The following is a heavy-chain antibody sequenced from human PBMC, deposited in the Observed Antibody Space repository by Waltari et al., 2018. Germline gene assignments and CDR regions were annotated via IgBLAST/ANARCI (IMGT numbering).Heavy chain of an antibody. CDR3: ARVSAARVFDY. Sequence: QVQLQESGPGLVKPSQTLSLTCTVSGGSISSGSYYWSWIRQPAGKGLEWIGRIYTSGSTNYNPSLKSRVTISVDTSKNQFSLKLSSVTTADTAVYYCARVSAARVFDYWGQGTLVTVSS. CDR2: IYTSGST. J-gene: IGHJ4*02. CDR1: GGSISSGSYY. V-gene: IGHV4-61*02. D-gene: IGHD6-6*01.